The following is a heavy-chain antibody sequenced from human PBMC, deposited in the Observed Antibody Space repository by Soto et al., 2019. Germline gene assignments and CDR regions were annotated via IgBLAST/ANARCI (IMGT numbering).Heavy chain of an antibody. D-gene: IGHD6-13*01. CDR2: INAGNGNT. J-gene: IGHJ5*02. Sequence: ASVKVSCKVSGYTFTSHAMHWVRQAPGQRFEWMGWINAGNGNTKNSQKFKGRVTITTDTPASTAYMELSSLRSEDTAVYYCARDGIAAAGTSWFDPWGQGTLVTVSS. CDR3: ARDGIAAAGTSWFDP. V-gene: IGHV1-3*01. CDR1: GYTFTSHA.